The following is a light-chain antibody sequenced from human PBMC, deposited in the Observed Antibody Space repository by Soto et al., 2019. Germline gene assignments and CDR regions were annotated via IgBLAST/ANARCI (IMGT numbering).Light chain of an antibody. J-gene: IGKJ5*01. V-gene: IGKV1-39*01. Sequence: DIQMTQSPSSLSASVGDRVTITCRASQSISSYLNWYQQKPGKAPKLLIYAASSLQSGVPSRFSGSGSGTDFTLTISSLQPEDFATYYCQQVHSYPITFGQGTRLEIK. CDR2: AAS. CDR3: QQVHSYPIT. CDR1: QSISSY.